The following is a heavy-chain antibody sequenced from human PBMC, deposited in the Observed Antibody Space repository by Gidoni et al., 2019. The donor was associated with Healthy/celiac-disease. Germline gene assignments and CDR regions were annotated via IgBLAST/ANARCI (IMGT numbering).Heavy chain of an antibody. Sequence: VQLVQSGAEVKKHGSSVKVSCKDSGVHFSSYAISWVRQAHGQGLEWMGGIIPIFGTANDAQKFQGRVTITADNATSTAYMELSSLRSEDTAVYYCARDRVGDWSGCSCYYACDLLGQVTMVTVSS. CDR1: GVHFSSYA. CDR2: IIPIFGTA. J-gene: IGHJ3*01. V-gene: IGHV1-69*06. D-gene: IGHD2-15*01. CDR3: ARDRVGDWSGCSCYYACDL.